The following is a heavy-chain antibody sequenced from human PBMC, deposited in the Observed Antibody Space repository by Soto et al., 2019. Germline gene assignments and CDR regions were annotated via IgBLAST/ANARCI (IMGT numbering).Heavy chain of an antibody. CDR3: ARRYRRAFDY. CDR2: IYYSGST. V-gene: IGHV4-59*08. CDR1: GGSISSYY. J-gene: IGHJ4*02. D-gene: IGHD1-1*01. Sequence: SETLSLACTVSGGSISSYYWSWIRQPPGKGLEWIGYIYYSGSTNYNPSLKSRVTISVDTSKNQFSLKLSSVTAADTAVYYCARRYRRAFDYWGQGTLVTVSS.